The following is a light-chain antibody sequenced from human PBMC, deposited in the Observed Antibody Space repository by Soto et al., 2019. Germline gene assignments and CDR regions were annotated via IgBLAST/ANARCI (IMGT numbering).Light chain of an antibody. CDR2: KDS. CDR1: ALSKQY. J-gene: IGLJ2*01. CDR3: QSADTSGTSVL. Sequence: SYELTQPPSVSMSPGQTARITCFGDALSKQYAYWYQQRPGQAPVMVMYKDSERPSGIPERFSGSSSGTIVTLTISGVQAEDEADYYCQSADTSGTSVLFGGGTKVTVL. V-gene: IGLV3-25*03.